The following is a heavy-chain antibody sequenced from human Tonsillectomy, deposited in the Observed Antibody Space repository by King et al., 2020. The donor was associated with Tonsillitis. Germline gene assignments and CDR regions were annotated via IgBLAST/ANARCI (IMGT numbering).Heavy chain of an antibody. Sequence: VQLVESGGGFVQPGGSLRLSCAASGFTFISYAMSWVRQAPGKGLEWVSAISGSGGSTDYADSVKGRFTISRDNSKNTLYLQMNSLRAEDTAVYYCAKEIVGATTWYYGMDVWGQGTTVTVSS. V-gene: IGHV3-23*04. J-gene: IGHJ6*02. D-gene: IGHD1-26*01. CDR1: GFTFISYA. CDR3: AKEIVGATTWYYGMDV. CDR2: ISGSGGST.